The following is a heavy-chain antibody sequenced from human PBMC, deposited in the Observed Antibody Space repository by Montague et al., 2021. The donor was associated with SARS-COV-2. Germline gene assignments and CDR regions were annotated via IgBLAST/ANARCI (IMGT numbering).Heavy chain of an antibody. CDR1: GFSLSTSGMC. D-gene: IGHD1-14*01. Sequence: PALVKPTQTLTLTCTFSGFSLSTSGMCVSWIRQPPGKALEWLARIDWDDDKYYSTSLKTRVTISKDTSKNQVVLTMTNMDPVDTATYYCARTYVPGAFDXWGQGTMVTVSS. J-gene: IGHJ3*02. V-gene: IGHV2-70*11. CDR3: ARTYVPGAFDX. CDR2: IDWDDDK.